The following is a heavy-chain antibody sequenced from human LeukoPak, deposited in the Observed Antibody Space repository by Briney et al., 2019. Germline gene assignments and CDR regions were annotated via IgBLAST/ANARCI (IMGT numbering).Heavy chain of an antibody. CDR1: GGSFSGYY. CDR3: ARPSDGYGGNFDY. J-gene: IGHJ4*02. V-gene: IGHV4-34*01. Sequence: PETLSLTCTVYGGSFSGYYWSWIRQPPGKGLEWIGDINHSGSTNYNPSLKSRVTISIDMSKNQFSLKLSSVTAADTAVYYCARPSDGYGGNFDYWGQGTLVTVSS. D-gene: IGHD4-23*01. CDR2: INHSGST.